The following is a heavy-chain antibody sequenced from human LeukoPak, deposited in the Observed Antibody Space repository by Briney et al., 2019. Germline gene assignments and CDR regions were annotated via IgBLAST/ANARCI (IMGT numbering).Heavy chain of an antibody. CDR1: GFTFSSYS. D-gene: IGHD6-6*01. J-gene: IGHJ5*02. CDR2: ISSSSYI. Sequence: GGSLRFSCAASGFTFSSYSMNWVRQAPGKGLEWVSSISSSSYIYYADSVKGRFTISRDNAKNSLYLQMNSLRAEDTAVYYCARDVSSSSNWFDPWGQGTLVTVSS. CDR3: ARDVSSSSNWFDP. V-gene: IGHV3-21*01.